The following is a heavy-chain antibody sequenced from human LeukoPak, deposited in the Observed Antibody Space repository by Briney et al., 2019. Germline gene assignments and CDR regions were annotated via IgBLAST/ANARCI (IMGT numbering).Heavy chain of an antibody. V-gene: IGHV3-53*01. CDR1: GFTVSSNY. D-gene: IGHD3-3*01. CDR2: IYSGGST. Sequence: GGSLRLSCAASGFTVSSNYMSWVRQAPGKGLEWVSVIYSGGSTYYADSVKGRFTISRDDSKNTLYLQMNSLRAEDTAVYYCAASDLFGDAFDIWGQGTMVTVSS. CDR3: AASDLFGDAFDI. J-gene: IGHJ3*02.